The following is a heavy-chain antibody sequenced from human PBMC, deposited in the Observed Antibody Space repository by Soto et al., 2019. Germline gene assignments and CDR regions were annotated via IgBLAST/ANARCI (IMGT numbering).Heavy chain of an antibody. Sequence: EVQLVESGGGLVQPGGSLRLSCAASGFTFSDHYMDWVRQAPGKGLEWVGRTRNKANSYTTEYAASVKGRFTISRDDSKTSLYLQMNSLKTEDTAVYYCARDLGGSSYWGQGTLVTVSS. V-gene: IGHV3-72*01. CDR2: TRNKANSYTT. CDR1: GFTFSDHY. CDR3: ARDLGGSSY. J-gene: IGHJ4*02. D-gene: IGHD1-26*01.